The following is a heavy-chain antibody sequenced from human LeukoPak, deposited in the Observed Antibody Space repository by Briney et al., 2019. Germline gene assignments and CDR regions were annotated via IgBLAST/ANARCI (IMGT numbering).Heavy chain of an antibody. CDR2: IYYSGST. V-gene: IGHV4-59*01. D-gene: IGHD3-10*01. CDR3: ARGGTGAWFDP. J-gene: IGHJ5*02. Sequence: PSETLSLTCTVSGGSISSYYWSWIRQPPGKGLEWIGYIYYSGSTNYNPSLMSRVTISVDTSKNQFSLKLSSVTAADTAVYYCARGGTGAWFDPWGQGTLVTVSS. CDR1: GGSISSYY.